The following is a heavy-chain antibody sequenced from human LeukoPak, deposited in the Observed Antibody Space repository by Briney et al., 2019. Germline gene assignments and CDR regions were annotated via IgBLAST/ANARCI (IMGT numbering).Heavy chain of an antibody. J-gene: IGHJ4*02. V-gene: IGHV3-7*01. CDR1: GFTFTNFW. CDR2: IKHDGSEK. CDR3: ARASLGIAAAGVDY. D-gene: IGHD6-13*01. Sequence: GGSLRLSCAASGFTFTNFWMSWVRQAPGKGLEWVANIKHDGSEKYYVDSVKGRFTISRDNSKNTLYLQMNSLRAEDTAVYYCARASLGIAAAGVDYWGQGTLVTVSS.